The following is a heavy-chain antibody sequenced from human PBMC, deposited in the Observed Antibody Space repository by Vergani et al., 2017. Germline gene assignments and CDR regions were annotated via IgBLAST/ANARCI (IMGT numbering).Heavy chain of an antibody. CDR2: ISASGNA. V-gene: IGHV4-61*02. Sequence: QVQLQASGPGRVKPSQTLSLTCTMSGGSISAGYYFWSWIRQPAGKGLEWLGHISASGNASHSPSLKTRVSMSVDTSKNQFSLTVTSVTAADTAIYCCARRCGGYYSGGKVHPLRTAFDVCGHGTVVTVSS. CDR1: GGSISAGYYF. J-gene: IGHJ3*01. CDR3: ARRCGGYYSGGKVHPLRTAFDV. D-gene: IGHD2-15*01.